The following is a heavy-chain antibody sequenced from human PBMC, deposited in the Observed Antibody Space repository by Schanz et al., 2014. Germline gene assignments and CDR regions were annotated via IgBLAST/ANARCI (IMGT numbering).Heavy chain of an antibody. V-gene: IGHV1-18*01. CDR2: ISAYNGNT. CDR3: ARGPSQGYSYGHNIGAYYYGMDV. D-gene: IGHD5-18*01. Sequence: QVQLVQSGAEVKKPGASVKVSCTASGYTFTSYDINWVRQAPGQGLEWMGWISAYNGNTNYAQKLQGRVTITADKSTSTASMELSSLRSEDTAVYYCARGPSQGYSYGHNIGAYYYGMDVWGQGTTVTVSS. J-gene: IGHJ6*02. CDR1: GYTFTSYD.